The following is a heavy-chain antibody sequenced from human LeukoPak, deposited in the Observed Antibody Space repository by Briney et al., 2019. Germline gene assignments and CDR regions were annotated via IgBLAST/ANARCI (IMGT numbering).Heavy chain of an antibody. CDR3: TLNDCGTEGYYFDY. J-gene: IGHJ4*02. V-gene: IGHV1-8*01. D-gene: IGHD2-21*02. CDR2: MNPNSGNT. Sequence: ASVKVSCKASGYTFTSYDINWVRQATGQGLEWMGWMNPNSGNTGYAQKFQGRVTMTRNTSISTAYMELSSLRSEDTAVYYCTLNDCGTEGYYFDYWGQGTLVTVSS. CDR1: GYTFTSYD.